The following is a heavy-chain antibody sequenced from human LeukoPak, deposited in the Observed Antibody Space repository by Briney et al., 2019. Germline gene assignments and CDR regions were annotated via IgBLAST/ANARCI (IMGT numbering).Heavy chain of an antibody. J-gene: IGHJ4*02. CDR2: IYYSGST. CDR1: GVSFSSTGYY. CDR3: ARPYSSWYPRFDY. D-gene: IGHD6-13*01. V-gene: IGHV4-39*01. Sequence: SETLSLTCTVSGVSFSSTGYYWGWIRQSPAKGLEWIGSIYYSGSTFDNPSLKSRVTLSVDTSKNQFSLKLSSVTAADTAVYYCARPYSSWYPRFDYWGQGTLVTVSS.